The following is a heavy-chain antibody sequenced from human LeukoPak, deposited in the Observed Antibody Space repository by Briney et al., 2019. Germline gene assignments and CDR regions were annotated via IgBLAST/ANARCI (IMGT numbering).Heavy chain of an antibody. CDR1: GFTFSSYW. V-gene: IGHV3-74*01. J-gene: IGHJ4*02. Sequence: GGSLRLSCAASGFTFSSYWVHWVRQAPGKGLVWVSRIDTDGSGTSYADSVKGRFTISRDNAKNTLYLQMNSLRAEDTAVYYCARGPRYGYRATLGHCGQGTLVSVSS. CDR2: IDTDGSGT. CDR3: ARGPRYGYRATLGH. D-gene: IGHD5-18*01.